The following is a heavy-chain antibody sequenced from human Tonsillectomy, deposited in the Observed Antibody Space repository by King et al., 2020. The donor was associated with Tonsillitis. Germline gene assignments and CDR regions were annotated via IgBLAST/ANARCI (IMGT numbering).Heavy chain of an antibody. CDR2: IFPNDEE. Sequence: VTLKESGPVLVKPTETLTLTCTVSGSSLSNARMGVSWIRQPPGKALEWLAHIFPNDEEFYSTSLKGRLSISKDTSKGHVVLIMTNMDPVDTATYYCVRTFASGFSRWQQDFDYWGQGTPVTVSS. CDR1: GSSLSNARMG. J-gene: IGHJ4*02. V-gene: IGHV2-26*02. CDR3: VRTFASGFSRWQQDFDY. D-gene: IGHD4-23*01.